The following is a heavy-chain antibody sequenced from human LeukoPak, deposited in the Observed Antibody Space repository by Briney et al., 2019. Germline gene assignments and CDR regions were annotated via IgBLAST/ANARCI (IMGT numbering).Heavy chain of an antibody. J-gene: IGHJ3*02. Sequence: PGGSLRLSCAASGFTFSSYSMNWVRQAPGKGLEWVSSISSSSSYIYYADSVKGRFTISRDNAKNSLYLQMNSLRAEDTAVYYCARDYDYVWGSYRYNPYAFDIWGQGTMVTVSS. CDR3: ARDYDYVWGSYRYNPYAFDI. CDR2: ISSSSSYI. CDR1: GFTFSSYS. V-gene: IGHV3-21*01. D-gene: IGHD3-16*02.